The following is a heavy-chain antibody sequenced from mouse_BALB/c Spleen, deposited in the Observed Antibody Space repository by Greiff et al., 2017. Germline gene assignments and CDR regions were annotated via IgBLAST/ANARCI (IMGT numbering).Heavy chain of an antibody. V-gene: IGHV5-17*02. J-gene: IGHJ2*01. D-gene: IGHD2-13*01. Sequence: EVQRVESGGGLVQPGGSRKLSCAASGFTFSSFGMHWVRQAPEKGLEWVAYISSGSSTIYYADTVKGRFTISRDNPKNTLFLQMTSLRSEDTAMYYCARRGEGYYFDYWGQGTTLTVSS. CDR2: ISSGSSTI. CDR3: ARRGEGYYFDY. CDR1: GFTFSSFG.